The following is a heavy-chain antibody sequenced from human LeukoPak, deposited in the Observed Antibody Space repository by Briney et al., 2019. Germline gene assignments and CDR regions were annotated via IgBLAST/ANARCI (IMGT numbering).Heavy chain of an antibody. V-gene: IGHV3-49*04. D-gene: IGHD3-10*01. J-gene: IGHJ4*02. CDR3: TRESYGSGSYYEYYFDY. CDR1: GFTFSSYS. Sequence: GGSLRLSCAASGFTFSSYSMSWVRQAPGKGLEWVGFIRSKAYGGTTEYAASVKGRFTISRDGSKSIAYLQMNSLKTEDTAVYYCTRESYGSGSYYEYYFDYWGQGTLVTVSS. CDR2: IRSKAYGGTT.